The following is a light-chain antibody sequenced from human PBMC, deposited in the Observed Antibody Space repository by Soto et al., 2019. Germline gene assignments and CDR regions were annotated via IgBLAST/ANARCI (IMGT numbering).Light chain of an antibody. J-gene: IGKJ4*01. CDR2: GAS. V-gene: IGKV3-15*01. CDR3: QQYNNWPPLT. CDR1: QSVSSN. Sequence: EFVLTQSPGTLSLSPGERATLSCRASQSVSSNLAWYQQKPGQAPRLLIYGASTRATGIPARFSGSGSGTEFTLTISSLQSEDFAVYYCQQYNNWPPLTFGGGTKVDI.